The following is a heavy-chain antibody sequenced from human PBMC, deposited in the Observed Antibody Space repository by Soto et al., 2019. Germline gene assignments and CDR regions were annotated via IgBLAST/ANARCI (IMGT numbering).Heavy chain of an antibody. Sequence: EVQLLESGGGLVQPGGSLRLSCAASGFTFSSYAMSWVRQAPGKGLEWVAAISGSGGSTYYADSVKGRFTISRDNSKNTLYLQINSRRAEETAVYYCAKLGGPWFGELLAWFDPWGQGTLVTVSS. J-gene: IGHJ5*02. CDR1: GFTFSSYA. CDR3: AKLGGPWFGELLAWFDP. CDR2: ISGSGGST. V-gene: IGHV3-23*01. D-gene: IGHD3-10*01.